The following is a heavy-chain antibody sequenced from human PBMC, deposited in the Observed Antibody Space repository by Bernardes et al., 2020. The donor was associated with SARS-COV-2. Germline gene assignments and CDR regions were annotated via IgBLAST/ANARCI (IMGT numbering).Heavy chain of an antibody. D-gene: IGHD2-15*01. Sequence: GGSLRLSCAASGFTFSSYSMNWVRQAPGKGLEWVSSISSSSSYIYYADSVKGRFTISRDNAKNSLYLQMNSLRAEDTAVYYCARGRRGDIVVVVAATPVSHWGQGTLVTVSS. J-gene: IGHJ4*02. CDR2: ISSSSSYI. CDR1: GFTFSSYS. V-gene: IGHV3-21*01. CDR3: ARGRRGDIVVVVAATPVSH.